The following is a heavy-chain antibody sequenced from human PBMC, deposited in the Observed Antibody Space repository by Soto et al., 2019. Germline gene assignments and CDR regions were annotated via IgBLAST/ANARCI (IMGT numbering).Heavy chain of an antibody. V-gene: IGHV4-59*01. D-gene: IGHD3-10*01. J-gene: IGHJ6*02. CDR2: IFYSGGA. CDR3: ASSGFYSSGSYFRYYYSGIDV. Sequence: SETLSLTCTVSGGSISNYYWSLIRQPPGKGLEWIGYIFYSGGANYNPSLKSRLTISVDTSKNQFSLKLSSVTAADTAVYYCASSGFYSSGSYFRYYYSGIDVWGQGTTVTVSS. CDR1: GGSISNYY.